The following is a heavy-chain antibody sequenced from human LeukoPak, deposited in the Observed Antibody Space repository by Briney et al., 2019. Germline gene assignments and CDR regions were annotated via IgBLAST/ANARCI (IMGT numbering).Heavy chain of an antibody. J-gene: IGHJ4*02. D-gene: IGHD4-17*01. CDR1: GFTFSSYW. Sequence: GGSLRLSCAASGFTFSSYWMSWVRQAPGKGLEWVANIKQDGSEKYYVDSVKGRFTISRDNAKNSLYLQMNSLRAEDTAVYYCARDAGRDYGDYGLFDYWGQGTLVTVSS. CDR2: IKQDGSEK. V-gene: IGHV3-7*01. CDR3: ARDAGRDYGDYGLFDY.